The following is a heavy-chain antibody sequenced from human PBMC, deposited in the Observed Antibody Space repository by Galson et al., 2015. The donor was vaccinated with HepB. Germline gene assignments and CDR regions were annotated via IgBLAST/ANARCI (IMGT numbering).Heavy chain of an antibody. CDR1: GFTFSDYN. CDR2: ISGSSSYI. D-gene: IGHD2-21*01. CDR3: ARYRGGELGFDP. J-gene: IGHJ5*02. Sequence: SLRLSCAASGFTFSDYNMNWVRQAPGKGLEWVSCISGSSSYINYADSVKGRFTISRDNAKNFLYLQSNSLRAEDTAVYYCARYRGGELGFDPWGQGTQVTVSS. V-gene: IGHV3-21*01.